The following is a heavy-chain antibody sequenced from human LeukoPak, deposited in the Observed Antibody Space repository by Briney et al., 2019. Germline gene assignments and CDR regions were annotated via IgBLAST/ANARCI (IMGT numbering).Heavy chain of an antibody. D-gene: IGHD1-26*01. V-gene: IGHV4-61*01. J-gene: IGHJ4*02. CDR2: IYYSGST. Sequence: PSETLSLTCTVSGGSVSSGSYYWSWIRQSPGKGLEWIGYIYYSGSTNYNPSLKSRVTISVDTSKNQFSLKLSSVTAADTAVYYCAGSGSRTGYYFDYWGQGTLVTVSS. CDR1: GGSVSSGSYY. CDR3: AGSGSRTGYYFDY.